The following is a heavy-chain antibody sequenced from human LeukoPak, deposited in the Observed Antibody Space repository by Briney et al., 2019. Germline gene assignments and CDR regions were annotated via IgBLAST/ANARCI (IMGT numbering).Heavy chain of an antibody. CDR1: GFTFSSYA. Sequence: GGSLRLSCSASGFTFSSYAMNWVRQAPGKGLQWVSVISGSGGSTYYADSVKGRFTISRDNSKNSLYLQMNSLRTEDTALYYCAKEVPYSGYDSGYWGQGTLVTVSS. J-gene: IGHJ4*02. CDR2: ISGSGGST. V-gene: IGHV3-23*01. D-gene: IGHD5-12*01. CDR3: AKEVPYSGYDSGY.